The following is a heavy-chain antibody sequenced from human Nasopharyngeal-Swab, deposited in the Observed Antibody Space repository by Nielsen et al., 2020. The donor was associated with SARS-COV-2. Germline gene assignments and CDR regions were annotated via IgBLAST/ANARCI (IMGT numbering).Heavy chain of an antibody. V-gene: IGHV1-18*01. Sequence: VKVSCKASGYTFTSYGISWVRQAPGQGLEWMGWISAYNGNTNYAQKLQGRVTMTTDTTTSTAYMELRSLRSDDTAVYYCARGEIVVVPAASYYYYYGMDVWGQGTTVTVSS. CDR2: ISAYNGNT. CDR3: ARGEIVVVPAASYYYYYGMDV. CDR1: GYTFTSYG. D-gene: IGHD2-2*01. J-gene: IGHJ6*02.